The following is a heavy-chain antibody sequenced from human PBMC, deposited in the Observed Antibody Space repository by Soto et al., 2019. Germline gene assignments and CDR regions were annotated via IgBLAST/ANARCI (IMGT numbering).Heavy chain of an antibody. V-gene: IGHV5-51*01. CDR3: ARTAAAGKYYYGMDV. CDR1: GYSFTRYW. J-gene: IGHJ6*02. Sequence: PGESLKVSCKGSGYSFTRYWVGWGRQMPGKGLESMGIIYPGDSDTRYSPSFQGQVTISADKSISTAYLQWSSLKASDTAMYYCARTAAAGKYYYGMDVWSQGTTVTVSS. D-gene: IGHD6-13*01. CDR2: IYPGDSDT.